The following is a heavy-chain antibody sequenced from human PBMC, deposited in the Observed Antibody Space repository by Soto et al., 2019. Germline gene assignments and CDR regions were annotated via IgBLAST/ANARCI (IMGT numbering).Heavy chain of an antibody. V-gene: IGHV3-23*01. CDR3: TKDSQSYYDGSGSYYNGYYFDY. D-gene: IGHD3-10*01. Sequence: EVQLLESGGGLVQPGGSLRLSCAASGFTFSSYAMSWVRQAPGKGLEWVSAISGSGGSTYYADSVKGRFTISRDNSKNTLYGQMNSLRAEDRAVYYCTKDSQSYYDGSGSYYNGYYFDYWGQGTLVTVSS. CDR2: ISGSGGST. J-gene: IGHJ4*02. CDR1: GFTFSSYA.